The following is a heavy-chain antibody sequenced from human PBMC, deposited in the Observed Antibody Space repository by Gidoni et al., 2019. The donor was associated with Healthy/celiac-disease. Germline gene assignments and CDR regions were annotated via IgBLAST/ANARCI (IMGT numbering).Heavy chain of an antibody. CDR1: VFTFSSYS. CDR2: ISSSSSYI. J-gene: IGHJ5*02. CDR3: ARDPVHAVVVPAAGNWFDP. Sequence: EVQLVESGGGLVKPGGCLRLACASSVFTFSSYSMYWVRQAAGKGLEWVSSISSSSSYIYYADAVKGRFTISRENAKNSMYLQMNSLRAEDTAVYYCARDPVHAVVVPAAGNWFDPWGQGTLVTVSS. V-gene: IGHV3-21*01. D-gene: IGHD2-2*01.